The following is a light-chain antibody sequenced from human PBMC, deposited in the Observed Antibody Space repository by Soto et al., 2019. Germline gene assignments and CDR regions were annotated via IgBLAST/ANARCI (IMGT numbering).Light chain of an antibody. CDR1: SSNIGGTNY. V-gene: IGLV1-47*02. Sequence: QSVLTQPPSASGTPGQRVFISCSGSSSNIGGTNYAYWYQQLPGAAPKLLMHSNNLRPSGVPERISGSKSGTSASLAISGLRSEAEAVYYCASWDDSLGAVIFGGGTKVTVL. CDR2: SNN. CDR3: ASWDDSLGAVI. J-gene: IGLJ2*01.